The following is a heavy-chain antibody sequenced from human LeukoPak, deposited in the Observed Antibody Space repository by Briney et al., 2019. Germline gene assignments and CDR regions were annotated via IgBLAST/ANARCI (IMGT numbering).Heavy chain of an antibody. J-gene: IGHJ6*02. CDR1: GFTFSSYA. D-gene: IGHD3-10*01. Sequence: GGSLRLSCAASGFTFSSYAMSWVRQAPGKGLEWVSAISGSGGSTYYADSVKGRFTISRDNSKNTLYLQMNSLGAEDTAVYYCAKPGYGSGSYPPYGMDVWGQGTTVTVSS. V-gene: IGHV3-23*01. CDR2: ISGSGGST. CDR3: AKPGYGSGSYPPYGMDV.